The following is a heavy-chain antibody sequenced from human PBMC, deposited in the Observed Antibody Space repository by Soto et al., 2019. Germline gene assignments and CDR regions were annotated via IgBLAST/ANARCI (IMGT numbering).Heavy chain of an antibody. Sequence: SQTLSLTCAISGDSVSSKSAAWNWIRQSPSRGLEWLGRTYYRSKWSTDYAVSMKGRITVNPDTSKNQFSLQLKSVTPEDTAVYYCARALAGSYDYWGQGXLVTVSS. J-gene: IGHJ4*02. D-gene: IGHD1-26*01. V-gene: IGHV6-1*01. CDR3: ARALAGSYDY. CDR2: TYYRSKWST. CDR1: GDSVSSKSAA.